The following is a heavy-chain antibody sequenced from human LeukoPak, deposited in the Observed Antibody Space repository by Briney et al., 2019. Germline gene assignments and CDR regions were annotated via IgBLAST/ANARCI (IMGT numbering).Heavy chain of an antibody. J-gene: IGHJ4*02. CDR1: GFTFSSHG. CDR2: ILHDGSNE. Sequence: PGTSLRLSCAASGFTFSSHGTHWVRQAPGMGLEWVALILHDGSNEYYADSVQGRFTISRDSSRNTLYLQMNSLRAEDTAVYYCAKDGTGGYYYLDYWGQGTLVTVSS. V-gene: IGHV3-30*18. CDR3: AKDGTGGYYYLDY. D-gene: IGHD3-22*01.